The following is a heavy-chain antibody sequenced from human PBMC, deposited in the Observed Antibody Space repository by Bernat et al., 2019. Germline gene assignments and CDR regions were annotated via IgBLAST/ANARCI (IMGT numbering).Heavy chain of an antibody. J-gene: IGHJ4*02. V-gene: IGHV3-30*18. Sequence: QVQLVESGGGVVQPGRSLRLSCAASGFTFSSYGMHWVRQAPGKGLEWVAVISYDGSNKYYADSVKGRFTISRDNSKNTLYLQMNNLRAEDTAVHYCAKDLARTVWGSYRYFTAPDYWGQGTLVTVSS. CDR1: GFTFSSYG. D-gene: IGHD3-16*02. CDR2: ISYDGSNK. CDR3: AKDLARTVWGSYRYFTAPDY.